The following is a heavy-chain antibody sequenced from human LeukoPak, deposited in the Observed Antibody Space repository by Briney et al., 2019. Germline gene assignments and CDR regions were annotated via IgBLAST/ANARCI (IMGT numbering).Heavy chain of an antibody. J-gene: IGHJ4*02. Sequence: GGSLRLSCAASGFTFSTSGMHWVRQAPGKGLEWVAVISYDGSNKYYADSVKGRFTISRDNSKNTLYLQMNSLRAEDTAVYYCARENPHSGYDYFFDYWGQGTLVTVSS. V-gene: IGHV3-30*03. CDR1: GFTFSTSG. CDR3: ARENPHSGYDYFFDY. D-gene: IGHD5-12*01. CDR2: ISYDGSNK.